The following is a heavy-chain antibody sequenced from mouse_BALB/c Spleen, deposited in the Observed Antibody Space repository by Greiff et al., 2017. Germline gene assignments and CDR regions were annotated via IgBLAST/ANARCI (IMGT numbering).Heavy chain of an antibody. CDR1: GFTFSSYA. Sequence: EVQLVESGGGLVKPGGSLKLSCAASGFTFSSYAMSWVRQTPEKRLEWVATISSGGSYTYYPDSVKGRFTISRDNAKNTLYLQMSSLRSEDTAMYYCARQPSTMITTWYCDVWGAETTVTVSS. V-gene: IGHV5-9-3*01. J-gene: IGHJ1*01. D-gene: IGHD2-4*01. CDR3: ARQPSTMITTWYCDV. CDR2: ISSGGSYT.